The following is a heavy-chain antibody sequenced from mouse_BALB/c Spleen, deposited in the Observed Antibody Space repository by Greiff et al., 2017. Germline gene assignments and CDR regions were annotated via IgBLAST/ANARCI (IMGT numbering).Heavy chain of an antibody. Sequence: VQGVESGPEVVRPGVSVKISCKGSGYTFTDYAMHWVKQSHAKSLEWIGVISTYNGNTNYNQKFKGKATMTVDKSSSTAYMELARLTSEDSAIYYCAREGGYYGSSSYYYAMDYWGQGTSVTVSS. CDR1: GYTFTDYA. CDR3: AREGGYYGSSSYYYAMDY. V-gene: IGHV1-67*01. CDR2: ISTYNGNT. J-gene: IGHJ4*01. D-gene: IGHD1-1*01.